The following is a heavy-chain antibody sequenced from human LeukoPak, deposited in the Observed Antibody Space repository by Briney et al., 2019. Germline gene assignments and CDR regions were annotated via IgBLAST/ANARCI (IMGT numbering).Heavy chain of an antibody. J-gene: IGHJ4*02. CDR2: IKQDGSNK. D-gene: IGHD3-9*01. CDR3: AKVLDYDILTGFDY. CDR1: GFTFSSYW. V-gene: IGHV3-7*01. Sequence: GGSLRLSCAASGFTFSSYWMSWVRQAPGKGLEWVANIKQDGSNKYYADSVKGRFTISRDNSKNTLYLQMNSLRAEDTAVYYCAKVLDYDILTGFDYWGQGTLVTVSS.